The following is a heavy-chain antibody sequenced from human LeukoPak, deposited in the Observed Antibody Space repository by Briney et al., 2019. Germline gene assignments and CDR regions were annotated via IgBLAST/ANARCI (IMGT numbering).Heavy chain of an antibody. CDR3: ARGITMVSRGERWFDP. J-gene: IGHJ5*02. CDR2: IYYRGST. CDR1: GGSISSGGYY. V-gene: IGHV4-31*03. Sequence: SETLSLTCTVSGGSISSGGYYWSWIRQHPGKGLEWIGYIYYRGSTYYNPSLKSRVTISVDTSKNQFSLKLSSVTAADTAVYYCARGITMVSRGERWFDPWGQGTLVTVSS. D-gene: IGHD3-10*01.